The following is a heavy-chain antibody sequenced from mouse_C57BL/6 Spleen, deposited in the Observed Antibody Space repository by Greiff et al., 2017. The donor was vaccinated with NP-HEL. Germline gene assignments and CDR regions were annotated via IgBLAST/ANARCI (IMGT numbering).Heavy chain of an antibody. CDR1: GFTFSNYW. D-gene: IGHD2-1*01. J-gene: IGHJ2*01. CDR2: IRLKSDNYAT. Sequence: EVKLLESGGGLVQPGGSMKLSCVASGFTFSNYWMNWVRQSPEKGLEWVAQIRLKSDNYATHYAESVKGRFTISRDDSKSSVYLQMNNLRAEDTGIYYCTAPSMVTTSALDYWGQGTTLTVSS. CDR3: TAPSMVTTSALDY. V-gene: IGHV6-3*01.